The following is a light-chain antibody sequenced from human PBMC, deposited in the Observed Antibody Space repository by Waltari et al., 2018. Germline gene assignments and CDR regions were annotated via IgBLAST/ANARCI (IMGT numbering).Light chain of an antibody. CDR1: SSALGNYNF. CDR2: DVS. V-gene: IGLV2-14*03. Sequence: QSALTQPASVSGSPGQSITISCTGTSSALGNYNFVYWYQQHPGKAPNLIIYDVSNRPSGVSNRFSGSWSGNTASLTISGLQAEDEADYYCNSYTTGSTLTVIFGGGTKLTVL. J-gene: IGLJ2*01. CDR3: NSYTTGSTLTVI.